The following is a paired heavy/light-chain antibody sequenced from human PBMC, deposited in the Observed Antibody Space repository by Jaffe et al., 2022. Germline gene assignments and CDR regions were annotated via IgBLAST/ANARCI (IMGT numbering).Light chain of an antibody. CDR1: NIGSKS. CDR2: DDS. Sequence: SYVLTQPPSVSVAPGQTARITCGGNNIGSKSVHWYQQKPGQAPVLVVYDDSDRPSGIPERFSGSNSGNTATLTISRVEAGDEADYYCQVWDSSSDPRVVFGGGTKLTVL. V-gene: IGLV3-21*02. J-gene: IGLJ2*01. CDR3: QVWDSSSDPRVV.
Heavy chain of an antibody. CDR2: IYYSGST. V-gene: IGHV4-59*01. CDR3: ARDAHLSRGYCSSTSCPPGYMDV. Sequence: QVQLQESGPGLVKPSETLSLTCTVSGGSISSYYWSWIRQPPGKGLEWIGYIYYSGSTNYNPSLKSRVTISVDTSKNQFSLKLSSVTAADTAVYYCARDAHLSRGYCSSTSCPPGYMDVWGKGTTVTVSS. CDR1: GGSISSYY. J-gene: IGHJ6*03. D-gene: IGHD2-2*01.